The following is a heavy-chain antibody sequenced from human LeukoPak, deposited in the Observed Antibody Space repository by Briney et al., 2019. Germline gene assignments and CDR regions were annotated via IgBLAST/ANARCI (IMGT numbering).Heavy chain of an antibody. D-gene: IGHD1-26*01. CDR3: ARVSSGSFDY. J-gene: IGHJ4*02. Sequence: SETLSLTCAVYGGSFSGYYWSWIRQPPGKGLEWIGEINHSGSTNYNPSLKSRVTISVDTSKNQFSLKLSSVTAADTAVYYCARVSSGSFDYWGQGTLVTVSS. CDR1: GGSFSGYY. V-gene: IGHV4-34*01. CDR2: INHSGST.